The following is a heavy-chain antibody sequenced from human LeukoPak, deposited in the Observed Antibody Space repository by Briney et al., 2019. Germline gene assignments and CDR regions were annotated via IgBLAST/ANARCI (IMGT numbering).Heavy chain of an antibody. CDR1: GFSISNDW. V-gene: IGHV3-15*01. CDR3: NPIQGWGSGSYYRDF. J-gene: IGHJ4*02. CDR2: VKSRSGVETT. Sequence: TGRSLSLSCAASGFSISNDWMSWVRQAPGRGLEWVARVKSRSGVETTDYAAPVKGRFNMSRDESKNTLYLQMNRLKTEDTAVYYCNPIQGWGSGSYYRDFWGQGTLVTVSS. D-gene: IGHD3-10*01.